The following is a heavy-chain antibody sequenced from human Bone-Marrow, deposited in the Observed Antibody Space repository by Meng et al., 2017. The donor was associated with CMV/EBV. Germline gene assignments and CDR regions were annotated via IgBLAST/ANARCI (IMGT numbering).Heavy chain of an antibody. V-gene: IGHV4-39*07. CDR3: ARVVEMAKYYVDY. CDR2: IYYSGST. D-gene: IGHD5-24*01. Sequence: SETLSLTCTVSGGSISSSSYYWGWIRQPPGKGLEWIGSIYYSGSTYYNPSLKSRVTISVDTSKNQFSLKLSSVTAADTAVYYCARVVEMAKYYVDYWGQGTLVTVSS. J-gene: IGHJ4*02. CDR1: GGSISSSSYY.